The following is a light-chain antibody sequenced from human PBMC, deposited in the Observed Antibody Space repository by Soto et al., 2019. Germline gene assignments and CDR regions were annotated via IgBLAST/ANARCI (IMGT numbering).Light chain of an antibody. CDR1: SSDVGGYKY. V-gene: IGLV2-14*01. CDR2: DVS. J-gene: IGLJ2*01. CDR3: ISYTSSSTVV. Sequence: QSALTQPASVFGSPGQSITISCTGTSSDVGGYKYVSWYQQHPGKAPKLMIYDVSNRPSGVSNRFSGSKSGNTASLTISGLQAEDEADYYCISYTSSSTVVFGGGTKLTV.